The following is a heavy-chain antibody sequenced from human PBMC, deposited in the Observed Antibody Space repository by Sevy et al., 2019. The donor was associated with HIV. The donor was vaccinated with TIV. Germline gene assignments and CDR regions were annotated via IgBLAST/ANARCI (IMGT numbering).Heavy chain of an antibody. CDR2: LSFGCGEI. J-gene: IGHJ4*02. CDR1: GFTFSKYS. Sequence: GGSLRLSCAASGFTFSKYSMSWVRQPPGKGLEWVSTLSFGCGEINYADSVKGRFTLSIDNSKSSVYLQMNNLRPEDTAVYYCAREGCTKPHDYWGQGTLVTVSS. CDR3: AREGCTKPHDY. D-gene: IGHD2-8*01. V-gene: IGHV3-23*01.